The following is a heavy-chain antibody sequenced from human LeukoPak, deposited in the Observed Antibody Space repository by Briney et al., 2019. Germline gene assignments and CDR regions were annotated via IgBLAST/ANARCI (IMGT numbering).Heavy chain of an antibody. J-gene: IGHJ4*02. CDR2: ISYDGSNR. D-gene: IGHD6-19*01. V-gene: IGHV3-30*03. Sequence: GGSLRLSCAASGFTFSNYGMHWVRQAPGKGLEWVALISYDGSNRYYADSVKGRFAISRDNSKNTLSLQMNSLRPEDTAVYYCATHRAVAGRNYHGRFDIWGQGTLVTVSS. CDR1: GFTFSNYG. CDR3: ATHRAVAGRNYHGRFDI.